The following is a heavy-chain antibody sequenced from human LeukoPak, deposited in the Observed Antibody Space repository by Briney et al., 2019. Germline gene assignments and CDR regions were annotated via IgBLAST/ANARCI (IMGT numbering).Heavy chain of an antibody. V-gene: IGHV3-53*04. CDR1: GLTVSSSY. J-gene: IGHJ4*02. CDR3: ARVRPWVFDY. Sequence: GGSLRLSCAASGLTVSSSYMSWVRQAPGKGLEWVSIIYIGDNPHYTDSVKGRFTISRHNSKNTLYLQMNNLRAEDTAVYYRARVRPWVFDYWGQGTLVTVSS. CDR2: IYIGDNP.